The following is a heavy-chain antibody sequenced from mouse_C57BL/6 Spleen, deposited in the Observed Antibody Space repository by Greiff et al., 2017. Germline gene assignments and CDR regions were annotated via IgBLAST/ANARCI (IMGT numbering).Heavy chain of an antibody. CDR1: GFTFSNYW. CDR2: IRLKSDNYAT. J-gene: IGHJ2*01. D-gene: IGHD1-1*01. CDR3: TVNSYYYGSRGDY. V-gene: IGHV6-3*01. Sequence: EVKLEESGGGLVQPGGSMKLSCVASGFTFSNYWMNWVRQSPEKGLEWVAQIRLKSDNYATHYAESVKGRFTISRDDSKSSVYLQMNNLRAEDTGIYYCTVNSYYYGSRGDYWGQGTTLTVSS.